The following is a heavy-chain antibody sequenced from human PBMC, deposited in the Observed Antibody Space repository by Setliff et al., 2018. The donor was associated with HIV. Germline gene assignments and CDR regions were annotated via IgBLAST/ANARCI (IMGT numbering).Heavy chain of an antibody. Sequence: SVKVSCKASGGTFRRSAVSWVRQAPGRGFEWMGGIIPMFGTTNFAQKFQDRVTITADESTSTVYMELSSLRSEDTAVYYCATAGEMATIGYYYYYMGVWGEGTTVTVSS. V-gene: IGHV1-69*13. J-gene: IGHJ6*03. D-gene: IGHD3-10*01. CDR1: GGTFRRSA. CDR2: IIPMFGTT. CDR3: ATAGEMATIGYYYYYMGV.